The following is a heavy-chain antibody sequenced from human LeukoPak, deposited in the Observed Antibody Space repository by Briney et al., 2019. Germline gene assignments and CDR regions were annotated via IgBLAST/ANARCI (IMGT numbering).Heavy chain of an antibody. CDR3: ATDRVGLGYCSGGSCRRFDY. CDR1: GYTLTELS. CDR2: FDPEDGET. Sequence: ASVKVSCKVFGYTLTELSMHWVRQAPGKGLEWMGGFDPEDGETIYAQKFQGRVTMTEDTSTDTAYMELSSLTSEDTAVYYCATDRVGLGYCSGGSCRRFDYWGQGTLVTVSS. J-gene: IGHJ4*02. D-gene: IGHD2-15*01. V-gene: IGHV1-24*01.